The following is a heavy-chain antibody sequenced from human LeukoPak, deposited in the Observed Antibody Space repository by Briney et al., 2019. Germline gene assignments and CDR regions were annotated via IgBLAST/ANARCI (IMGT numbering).Heavy chain of an antibody. CDR3: ARVGDDFWSGYYAAYYYYYMDV. D-gene: IGHD3-3*01. CDR1: GYTFTSYY. CDR2: INPNSGGT. Sequence: ASVKVSCKASGYTFTSYYMHWLRQSPGQGLEWMVWINPNSGGTNYAKKFQGRVTITRDTSISTAYMELSRLRSDDTAVYYCARVGDDFWSGYYAAYYYYYMDVWGKGTTVTVSS. J-gene: IGHJ6*03. V-gene: IGHV1-2*02.